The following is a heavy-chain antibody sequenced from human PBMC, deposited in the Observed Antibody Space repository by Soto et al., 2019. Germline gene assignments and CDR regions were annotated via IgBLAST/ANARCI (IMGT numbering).Heavy chain of an antibody. Sequence: SSETLSLTCTVSGGSINSYYWSWIRQPPGKGLEWIGYIYYSGSTNYNPSLKSRATISLDTSKSHCSLKLTSVTAADTAVYYCARGEYYDSSGYYYAEYFHHWGQGTLVTAPQ. CDR1: GGSINSYY. CDR3: ARGEYYDSSGYYYAEYFHH. V-gene: IGHV4-59*08. J-gene: IGHJ1*01. CDR2: IYYSGST. D-gene: IGHD3-22*01.